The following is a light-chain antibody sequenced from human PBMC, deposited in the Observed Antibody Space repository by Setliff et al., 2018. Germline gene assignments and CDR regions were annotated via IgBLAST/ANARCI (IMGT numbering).Light chain of an antibody. CDR2: EVS. J-gene: IGLJ1*01. V-gene: IGLV2-8*01. Sequence: QSVLTQPPSASGSPGQSVTISCTGTSSDVGGYNYVSWYQQHPGKAPKLMIYEVSKRPSGVPDRFSGSKSSNTASLTVSGLQAEDEADYYCSSYVGSLYVFGTGTKVTVL. CDR3: SSYVGSLYV. CDR1: SSDVGGYNY.